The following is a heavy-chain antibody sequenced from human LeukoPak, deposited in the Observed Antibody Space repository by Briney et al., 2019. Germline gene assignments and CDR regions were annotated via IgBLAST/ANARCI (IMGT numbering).Heavy chain of an antibody. Sequence: SETLSLTCAVYGGSFSSYYWSWIRQPPGKGLEWIGEINHSGSTNYNPSLKSRVTISVDTSKNQFSLKLSSVTAADTAVYYCAGGPGSSSWVFYYYYMDVWGKGTTVTVSS. D-gene: IGHD6-13*01. CDR2: INHSGST. V-gene: IGHV4-34*01. CDR3: AGGPGSSSWVFYYYYMDV. CDR1: GGSFSSYY. J-gene: IGHJ6*03.